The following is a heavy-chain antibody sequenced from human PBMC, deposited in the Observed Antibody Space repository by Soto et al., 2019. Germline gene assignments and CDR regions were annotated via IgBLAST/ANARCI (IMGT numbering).Heavy chain of an antibody. Sequence: ASVKVSCKASGYTFTSYDINWVRQATGQGLEWMGWMNPNSGNTGYAQKFQGRVTMTRNTSISTAYMELSSLRSEDTAVYYCARGLFLYCSSTSCYVEFSDYYYYMDVWGKGTTVTVSS. D-gene: IGHD2-2*01. CDR3: ARGLFLYCSSTSCYVEFSDYYYYMDV. J-gene: IGHJ6*03. CDR2: MNPNSGNT. V-gene: IGHV1-8*01. CDR1: GYTFTSYD.